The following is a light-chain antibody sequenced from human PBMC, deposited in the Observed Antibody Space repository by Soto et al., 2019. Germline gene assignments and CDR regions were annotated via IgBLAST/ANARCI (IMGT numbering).Light chain of an antibody. Sequence: EVVLTQSPATLSLSPGERATLSCRASQSIRNYVVWFQQKPGQAPRLLIYGTSNRATGIPDRFSGSGSGTDFTLAISRLEPEDFAVYYCQQYGNSPYTFGQGTKLEIK. CDR1: QSIRNY. V-gene: IGKV3-20*01. J-gene: IGKJ2*01. CDR2: GTS. CDR3: QQYGNSPYT.